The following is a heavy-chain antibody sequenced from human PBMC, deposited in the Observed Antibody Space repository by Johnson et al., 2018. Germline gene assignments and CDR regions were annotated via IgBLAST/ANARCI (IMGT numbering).Heavy chain of an antibody. CDR3: ARDDSKLYGSGAGYYGMDV. Sequence: QVQLVESGAEVKKPGSSLKVSCKTSGGIFSNSAISWVRQAPGQGLEWMGGIIPMFDTPNYAQKFQGRVTTPADESTSTAYRELSSLGSDDTAGYYCARDDSKLYGSGAGYYGMDVWGQGTAVTVSS. CDR2: IIPMFDTP. V-gene: IGHV1-69*01. J-gene: IGHJ6*02. CDR1: GGIFSNSA. D-gene: IGHD3-10*01.